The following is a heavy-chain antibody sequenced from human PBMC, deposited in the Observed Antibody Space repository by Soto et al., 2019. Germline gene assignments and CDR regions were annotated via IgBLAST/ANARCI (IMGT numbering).Heavy chain of an antibody. D-gene: IGHD3-9*01. CDR1: GFSFSSYA. CDR2: VSNNGGIT. Sequence: EVQLVESGGGLVQPGGSLRLSCAASGFSFSSYAMHWVRQAPGKGLEYVSGVSNNGGITYFANSVKGRFTISRDNSKNTVYLQMGRLPAEDMVVYYCARDYRDILTGFNWFDPWGQGTLVTVSS. J-gene: IGHJ5*02. CDR3: ARDYRDILTGFNWFDP. V-gene: IGHV3-64*01.